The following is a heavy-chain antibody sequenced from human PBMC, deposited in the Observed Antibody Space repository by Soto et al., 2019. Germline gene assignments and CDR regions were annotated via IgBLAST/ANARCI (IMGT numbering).Heavy chain of an antibody. CDR2: ISAYNGNT. CDR3: ARDRVGAAAGPYYFDY. CDR1: GYTFTSYA. J-gene: IGHJ4*02. V-gene: IGHV1-18*04. D-gene: IGHD6-13*01. Sequence: ASVKVSCKASGYTFTSYAISWVRQAPGQGLEWMGWISAYNGNTNYAQKLQGRVTMTTDTSTSTAYMELRSLRSDDTAVYYCARDRVGAAAGPYYFDYWGQGTLVTVSS.